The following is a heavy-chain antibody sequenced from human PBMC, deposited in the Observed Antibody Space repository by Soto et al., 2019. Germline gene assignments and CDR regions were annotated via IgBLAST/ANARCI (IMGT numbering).Heavy chain of an antibody. D-gene: IGHD3-22*01. CDR2: VFYSGST. J-gene: IGHJ3*02. V-gene: IGHV4-59*01. CDR3: ARGYYDSSGQSNTFDI. CDR1: GASISSSY. Sequence: SETLSLTCTVSGASISSSYWSWIRQSPGKGLEWIGYVFYSGSTNYNPSLKSRVTISVDTSKNQFSLKLKSVTAADTAVYYCARGYYDSSGQSNTFDIWRQGTMVTVSS.